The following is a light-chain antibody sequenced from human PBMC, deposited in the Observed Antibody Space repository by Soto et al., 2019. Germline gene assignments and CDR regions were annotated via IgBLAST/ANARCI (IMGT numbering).Light chain of an antibody. J-gene: IGKJ3*01. CDR3: QQYGNAPFT. CDR2: GAS. Sequence: ETVLTQSPGTLSLSPGERATLTCRASQSVSSSYLAWFQQKPGQAPRLLIYGASSRATGIPDRFSGSGSGTDFTLTISRLEPEDFAVYYCQQYGNAPFTFGPGTKVDIK. CDR1: QSVSSSY. V-gene: IGKV3-20*01.